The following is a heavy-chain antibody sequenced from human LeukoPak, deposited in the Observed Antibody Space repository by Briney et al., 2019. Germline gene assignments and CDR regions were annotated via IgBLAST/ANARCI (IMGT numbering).Heavy chain of an antibody. CDR3: AKDSSAGYSSGWYDY. CDR2: ISYDGSNK. V-gene: IGHV3-30*18. Sequence: LRLSCAASGFTFSSYGMHWVRQAPGKGLEWVAVISYDGSNKYYADSVKGRFTISRDNSKNTLYLQMNSLRAEDTAVYYCAKDSSAGYSSGWYDYWGQGTLVTVSS. CDR1: GFTFSSYG. J-gene: IGHJ4*02. D-gene: IGHD6-19*01.